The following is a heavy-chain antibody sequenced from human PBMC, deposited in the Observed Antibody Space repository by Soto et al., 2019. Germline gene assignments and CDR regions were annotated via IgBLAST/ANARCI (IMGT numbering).Heavy chain of an antibody. J-gene: IGHJ3*02. Sequence: QVQLQESGSGLVKPSGTLSLTCAVSGGSISSSNWWSWVRQPPGKGLEWMGEIYHSGSTNYNPSLKSRVTISKDKSKNQFSLKLSSVTAADTAVYYCARVLGNDAFDIWGQGTMVTVSS. CDR3: ARVLGNDAFDI. D-gene: IGHD3-3*02. CDR2: IYHSGST. V-gene: IGHV4-4*02. CDR1: GGSISSSNW.